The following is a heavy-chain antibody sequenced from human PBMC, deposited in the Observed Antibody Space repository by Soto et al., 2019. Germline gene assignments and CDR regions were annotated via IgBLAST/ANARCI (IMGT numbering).Heavy chain of an antibody. Sequence: EVQLLESGGDLVQPGGSLRLSCAASGFTFSNYAMSWVRQAPGKGLEWVSLIRGSGGPTNYADSVKGRFTVSRDNSKNMLFLQMNSLRAEDTAVYYCVKDFRGGYDWTHDGGQGPLVTVSS. V-gene: IGHV3-23*01. D-gene: IGHD5-12*01. CDR3: VKDFRGGYDWTHD. CDR1: GFTFSNYA. CDR2: IRGSGGPT. J-gene: IGHJ4*02.